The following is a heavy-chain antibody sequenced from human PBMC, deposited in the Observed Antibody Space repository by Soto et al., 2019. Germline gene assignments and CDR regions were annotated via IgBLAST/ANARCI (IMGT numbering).Heavy chain of an antibody. D-gene: IGHD3-3*01. J-gene: IGHJ4*02. CDR3: ATGKGYYDFWSGEYRKANFDY. CDR1: GYTLTELS. CDR2: FDPEDGET. V-gene: IGHV1-24*01. Sequence: ASVKVSCKVSGYTLTELSMHGVRQAPGKGLEWMGGFDPEDGETIYAQKFQGRVTMTEDTSTDTAYMELSSLRSEDTAVYYCATGKGYYDFWSGEYRKANFDYWGQGTLVTVSS.